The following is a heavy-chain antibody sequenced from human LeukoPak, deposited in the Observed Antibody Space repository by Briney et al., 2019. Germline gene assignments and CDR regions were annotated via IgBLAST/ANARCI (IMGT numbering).Heavy chain of an antibody. V-gene: IGHV1-18*01. D-gene: IGHD4-23*01. CDR1: GYTFSIYG. CDR3: ARQGYSGHSQGAADY. CDR2: ISAYNGNT. J-gene: IGHJ4*02. Sequence: GASVTVSCKASGYTFSIYGFSWVRQAPGQGLEWMGWISAYNGNTNYAQKFQGRVTMTTDTSTSTAHMELRSLRSDDTAVYYCARQGYSGHSQGAADYWGQGTLVTVSS.